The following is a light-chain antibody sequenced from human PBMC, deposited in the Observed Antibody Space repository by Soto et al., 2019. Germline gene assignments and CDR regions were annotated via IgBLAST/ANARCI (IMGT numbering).Light chain of an antibody. J-gene: IGLJ2*01. Sequence: QSVLTQPSSASASLGSSVKLTCTLSSGHSSYIIAWHQQQPGKAPRYLMKLEGSGSYNKGGGVPDRFSGSSSEADRYLTISTLQFEDEADYYCETWDSNTRVFGGGTKLTVL. CDR2: LEGSGSY. CDR1: SGHSSYI. V-gene: IGLV4-60*02. CDR3: ETWDSNTRV.